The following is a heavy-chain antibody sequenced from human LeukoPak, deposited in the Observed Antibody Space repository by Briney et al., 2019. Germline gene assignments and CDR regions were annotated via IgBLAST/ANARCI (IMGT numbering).Heavy chain of an antibody. CDR2: ISSSSSYI. CDR1: GFTFSSYS. Sequence: GGSLRLSCAASGFTFSSYSMNWVRQAPGKGLEWVSSISSSSSYIYYADSVKGRFTISRDNSKNTLYLQINSLRAEDTAVYYCAELGITMIGGVWGKGTTVTISS. D-gene: IGHD3-10*02. V-gene: IGHV3-21*04. CDR3: AELGITMIGGV. J-gene: IGHJ6*04.